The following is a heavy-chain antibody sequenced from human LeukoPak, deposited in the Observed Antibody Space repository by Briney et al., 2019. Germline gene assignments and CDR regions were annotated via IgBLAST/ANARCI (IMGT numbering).Heavy chain of an antibody. CDR1: GGSISSYY. CDR3: ARRITMVRGVHNWFDP. CDR2: IYTSGST. D-gene: IGHD3-10*01. J-gene: IGHJ5*02. Sequence: SETLSLTCTVSGGSISSYYWSWIRQPAGKGLEWIGRIYTSGSTNYNPSLKSRVTMSVDTSKNQFSLKLSSVTAADTAVYYCARRITMVRGVHNWFDPWGQGTLVTVSS. V-gene: IGHV4-4*07.